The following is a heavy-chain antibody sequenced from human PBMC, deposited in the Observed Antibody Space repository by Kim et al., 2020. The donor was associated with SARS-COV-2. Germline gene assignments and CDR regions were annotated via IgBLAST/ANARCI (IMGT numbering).Heavy chain of an antibody. J-gene: IGHJ4*02. V-gene: IGHV3-74*01. CDR3: ARGPWGAASL. Sequence: GGSLRLSCTVSGFTLSSSWMHWVRQAPGKGLAWVSRMNGEGSRPTYADPVKGRFTISSDNAKNTLFLQMDSLRVDDTAVNYCARGPWGAASLWGKGTVVT. CDR2: MNGEGSRP. D-gene: IGHD1-26*01. CDR1: GFTLSSSW.